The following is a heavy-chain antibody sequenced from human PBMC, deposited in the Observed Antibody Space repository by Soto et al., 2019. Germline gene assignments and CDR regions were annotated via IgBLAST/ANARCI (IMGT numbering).Heavy chain of an antibody. J-gene: IGHJ6*02. CDR1: GGSVSTGMNY. CDR3: MKAHESGDFLCMFV. D-gene: IGHD3-10*01. CDR2: MYKTGET. V-gene: IGHV4-61*01. Sequence: SETLSLTCTVSGGSVSTGMNYWGWVRQPPGKALEFIGYMYKTGETLLNSSLKSRVTLSMETYKNQFSLTLSSVTAADTAVYFCMKAHESGDFLCMFVLGPGTTVTVSS.